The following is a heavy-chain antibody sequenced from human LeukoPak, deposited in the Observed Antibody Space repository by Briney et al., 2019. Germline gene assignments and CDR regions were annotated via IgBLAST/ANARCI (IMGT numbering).Heavy chain of an antibody. CDR1: GFTFSSYA. CDR2: ISGSGGST. CDR3: AKVPVGAFDY. V-gene: IGHV3-23*01. Sequence: GGSLRLSCAASGFTFSSYAMSWVRQAPGKGLEWVSAISGSGGSTYYADSVKGRFTISRDNSKNTLYLQMDSLRADDTAVYYCAKVPVGAFDYWGQGTLVTVSS. D-gene: IGHD1-26*01. J-gene: IGHJ4*02.